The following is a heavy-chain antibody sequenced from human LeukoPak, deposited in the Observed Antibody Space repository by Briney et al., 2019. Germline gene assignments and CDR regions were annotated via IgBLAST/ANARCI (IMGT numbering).Heavy chain of an antibody. CDR1: GYTLTELS. CDR2: FDPEDGET. D-gene: IGHD6-13*01. J-gene: IGHJ6*04. CDR3: TAAGTGYYGMDV. Sequence: GASVKASCKVSGYTLTELSMHWVRQAPGKGLEWMGGFDPEDGETIYAQKFQGRVTMTEDTSTDTAYMELSSLRSEDTAVYYCTAAGTGYYGMDVWGKGTTVTVSS. V-gene: IGHV1-24*01.